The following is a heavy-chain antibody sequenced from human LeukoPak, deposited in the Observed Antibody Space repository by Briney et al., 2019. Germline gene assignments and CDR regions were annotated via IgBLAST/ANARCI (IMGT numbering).Heavy chain of an antibody. Sequence: SETLSLTCTVSGGSISSGGYSWSWIRQHPGKGLEWIGYIYYSGSTYYNPSLKSRVTISVDTSKNQFSLKLSSVTAADTAVYYCARVGGPDDFWSGYPTNWFDPWGQGTLVTVSS. D-gene: IGHD3-3*01. CDR1: GGSISSGGYS. CDR2: IYYSGST. V-gene: IGHV4-31*03. CDR3: ARVGGPDDFWSGYPTNWFDP. J-gene: IGHJ5*02.